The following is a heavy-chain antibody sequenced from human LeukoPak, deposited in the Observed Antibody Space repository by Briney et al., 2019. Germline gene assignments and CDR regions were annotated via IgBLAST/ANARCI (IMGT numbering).Heavy chain of an antibody. Sequence: PGGSLRLSCAASGFTFSSYSMNWVRQAPGKGLEWVSYISSSSSTIYYADSVKGRFTISRDNAKNSLYLQMNSLRAEDTAVYYCARDSVYCSSTSCYGYYYGMDVWGQGTTVTVSS. CDR3: ARDSVYCSSTSCYGYYYGMDV. D-gene: IGHD2-2*01. CDR2: ISSSSSTI. CDR1: GFTFSSYS. V-gene: IGHV3-48*01. J-gene: IGHJ6*02.